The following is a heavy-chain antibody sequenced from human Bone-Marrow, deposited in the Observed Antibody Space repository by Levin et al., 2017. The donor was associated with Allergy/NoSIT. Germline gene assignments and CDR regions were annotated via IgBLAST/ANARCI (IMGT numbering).Heavy chain of an antibody. D-gene: IGHD2-8*02. CDR2: IYHSESA. J-gene: IGHJ4*02. CDR1: GGSISSYY. V-gene: IGHV4-59*01. Sequence: GSLRLSCSVSGGSISSYYWSWIRQSPGKGLEWIGYIYHSESANYNPSLNPSLKSRATISVDTAKSQCSLKLTSLTVADTAVYYCARGRGTGNPILGHWGQGSLVTVSS. CDR3: ARGRGTGNPILGH.